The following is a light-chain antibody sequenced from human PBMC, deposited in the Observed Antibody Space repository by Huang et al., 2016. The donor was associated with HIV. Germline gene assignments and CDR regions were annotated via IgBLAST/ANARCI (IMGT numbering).Light chain of an antibody. CDR3: QQYINWPLT. CDR1: QSVSTN. J-gene: IGKJ4*01. V-gene: IGKV3-15*01. Sequence: EVVMTQSPDTLSVSPGERATLSCRASQSVSTNLAWYQQKLGQAPRLLLYGASTRAIDIPARFSGSGSGTEFTLTISSLQSEDFAVYYCQQYINWPLTFGGGTKVEIK. CDR2: GAS.